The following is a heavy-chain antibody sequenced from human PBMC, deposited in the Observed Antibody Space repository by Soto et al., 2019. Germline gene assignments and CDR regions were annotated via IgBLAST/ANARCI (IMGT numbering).Heavy chain of an antibody. CDR3: AKDALGYCTNGVCYTGGNDY. D-gene: IGHD2-8*01. Sequence: EVQLVESGGGLVQPGRSLRLSCAASGFTFDDYAMHWVRQAPGKGLEWVSGISWNSGSIGYADSVKGRFTISRDNAKNSLYLQMNSLRAEDTALYYCAKDALGYCTNGVCYTGGNDYRGQGTLVTVSS. J-gene: IGHJ4*02. CDR2: ISWNSGSI. V-gene: IGHV3-9*01. CDR1: GFTFDDYA.